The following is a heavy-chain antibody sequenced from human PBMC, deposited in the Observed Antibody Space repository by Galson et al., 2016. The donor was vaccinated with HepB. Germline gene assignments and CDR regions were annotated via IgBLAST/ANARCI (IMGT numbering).Heavy chain of an antibody. Sequence: QSGAEVKKAGESLKISCQGSGYSFTSYWIAWVRRMPGEGLECMGIIYPGDSDTRYSPSFQGQVTISADKSISTAYLQWSSLKASDTAMYFCARIDCSTTNCYNFDFWGQGTLLTVSS. CDR1: GYSFTSYW. D-gene: IGHD2-2*02. CDR2: IYPGDSDT. J-gene: IGHJ4*02. CDR3: ARIDCSTTNCYNFDF. V-gene: IGHV5-51*01.